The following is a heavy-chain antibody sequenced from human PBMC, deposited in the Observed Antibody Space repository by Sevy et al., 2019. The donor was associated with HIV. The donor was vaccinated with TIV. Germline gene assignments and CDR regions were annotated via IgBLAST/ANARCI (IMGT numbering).Heavy chain of an antibody. CDR2: ISGSGDTI. D-gene: IGHD4-17*01. CDR1: GFTFSDYY. J-gene: IGHJ6*02. CDR3: ARDHEKDGDLGDYYYFAMDV. Sequence: GESLKISCAASGFTFSDYYMSWLRQAPGKGLEWLSYISGSGDTIYYADSVKGRFTISRDKAKNSLYLQMNSLRAEDTAVYYCARDHEKDGDLGDYYYFAMDVWGQGTTVTVSS. V-gene: IGHV3-11*01.